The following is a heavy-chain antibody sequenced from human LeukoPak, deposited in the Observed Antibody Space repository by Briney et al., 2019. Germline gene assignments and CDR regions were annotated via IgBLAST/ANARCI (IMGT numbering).Heavy chain of an antibody. V-gene: IGHV3-20*04. CDR3: ARGYSSSSWSLFDY. CDR1: GFTFDDYG. Sequence: TGGSLRLSCAASGFTFDDYGMSWVRQAPGKGLEWVSGINWNGGSTGYADSVKGRFTISRDNAKNSLYLQMNSLRAEDTALYYCARGYSSSSWSLFDYWGQGTLVTVSS. J-gene: IGHJ4*02. D-gene: IGHD6-6*01. CDR2: INWNGGST.